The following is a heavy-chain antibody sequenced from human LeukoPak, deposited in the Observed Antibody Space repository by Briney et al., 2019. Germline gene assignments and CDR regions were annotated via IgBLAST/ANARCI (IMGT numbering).Heavy chain of an antibody. CDR3: ATGPGIVVVTANFDY. Sequence: GATVKISCKVSGYTFTDYYMHWAQQAPGKGLEWMGLVDPEDGETIYAEKFQGRVTITADTSTDTAYMELSSLRSEDTAVYYCATGPGIVVVTANFDYWGQGTLVTVSS. D-gene: IGHD2-21*02. J-gene: IGHJ4*02. V-gene: IGHV1-69-2*01. CDR2: VDPEDGET. CDR1: GYTFTDYY.